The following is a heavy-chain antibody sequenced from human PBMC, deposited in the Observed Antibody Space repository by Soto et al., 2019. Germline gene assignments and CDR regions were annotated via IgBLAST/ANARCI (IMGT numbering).Heavy chain of an antibody. CDR2: INPSGGST. CDR3: ALSSMSNYYGMDV. Sequence: ASVKVSCKASGYTFTSYYMHWVRQAPGQGLEWMGIINPSGGSTSYAQKFQGRVTMTRDTSTSTVYMELSSLRSEDTAVYYCALSSMSNYYGMDVWGQGTTATVSS. J-gene: IGHJ6*02. V-gene: IGHV1-46*01. CDR1: GYTFTSYY.